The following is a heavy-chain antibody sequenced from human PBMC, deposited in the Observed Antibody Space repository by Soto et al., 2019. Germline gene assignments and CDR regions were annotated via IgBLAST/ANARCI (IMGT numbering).Heavy chain of an antibody. J-gene: IGHJ6*03. CDR2: INPLPTSGST. CDR3: ARVYHGSGSYYEDYYYYTDV. Sequence: ASVKVSCKASGYISTNYYIHWVRQAPGQGLEWMAIINPLPTSGSTNYAQKFQGRVTVTRDTSTSTVYLELSSLRSDDTAVYYCARVYHGSGSYYEDYYYYTDVWGKGTTVTVSS. V-gene: IGHV1-46*03. CDR1: GYISTNYY. D-gene: IGHD3-10*01.